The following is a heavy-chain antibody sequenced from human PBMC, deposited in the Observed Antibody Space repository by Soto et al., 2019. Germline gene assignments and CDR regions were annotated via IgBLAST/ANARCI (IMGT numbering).Heavy chain of an antibody. J-gene: IGHJ4*02. V-gene: IGHV3-21*01. CDR1: GFAFNNYG. Sequence: GGSLRLSCTVSGFAFNNYGINWVRQAPGKGLEWVSSISKSDYTYYSDSVKGRFTISRGNAKNSVSLQMNTLRVEDTAVYYCAREDSIIIPAVSDFWGQGTLVTVSS. CDR2: ISKSDYT. CDR3: AREDSIIIPAVSDF. D-gene: IGHD2-2*01.